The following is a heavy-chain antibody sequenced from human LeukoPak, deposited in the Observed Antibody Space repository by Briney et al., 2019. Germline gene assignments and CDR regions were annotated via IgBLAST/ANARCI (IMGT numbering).Heavy chain of an antibody. Sequence: ASVKVSCKASGYTFTGYYMHWVRQAPGQGLEWMGWINPNSGGTNYAQKFQGRVTMTRDTSISTAYMELSRLRSDDTAVYYCARVSSWRDAFDIWGQGTMVTVSS. CDR3: ARVSSWRDAFDI. CDR2: INPNSGGT. CDR1: GYTFTGYY. J-gene: IGHJ3*02. V-gene: IGHV1-2*02.